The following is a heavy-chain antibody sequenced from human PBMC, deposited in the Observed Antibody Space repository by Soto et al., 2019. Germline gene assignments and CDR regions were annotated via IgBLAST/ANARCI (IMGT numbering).Heavy chain of an antibody. Sequence: GGSLRLSCVASGFTFSSYGMHWVRQAPGKGLEWVAVIWYDGSNKYYADSVKGRFTISRDNSKNTLYLQMNSLRAEDTAVYYCARERGYCTNGVCYTGPFDYWGQGTLVTVSS. J-gene: IGHJ4*02. CDR1: GFTFSSYG. CDR3: ARERGYCTNGVCYTGPFDY. V-gene: IGHV3-33*01. CDR2: IWYDGSNK. D-gene: IGHD2-8*01.